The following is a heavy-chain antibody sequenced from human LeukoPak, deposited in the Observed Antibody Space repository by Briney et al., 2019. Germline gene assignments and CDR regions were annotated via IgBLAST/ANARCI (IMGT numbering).Heavy chain of an antibody. J-gene: IGHJ5*02. Sequence: ASLKLSFKTSGYTYTSYGICYVRHGPRLGLDRMGWISAYNGNTNYAQKLQGRVTMTTDTSTSTAYMELRSLRSDDTAVYYCARAFSSTSRGWFDPWGQGTLVTVSS. V-gene: IGHV1-18*01. D-gene: IGHD2-2*01. CDR3: ARAFSSTSRGWFDP. CDR1: GYTYTSYG. CDR2: ISAYNGNT.